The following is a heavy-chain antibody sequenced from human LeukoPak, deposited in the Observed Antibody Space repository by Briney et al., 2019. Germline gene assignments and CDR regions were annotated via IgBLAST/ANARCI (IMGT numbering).Heavy chain of an antibody. D-gene: IGHD1/OR15-1a*01. CDR1: GFTFDDYA. V-gene: IGHV3-9*01. J-gene: IGHJ4*02. CDR2: ISWNSGSI. Sequence: PGGSQRLSCAASGFTFDDYALHWVRQAPGKGPEWVSGISWNSGSITYADSVKGRLTVSRDNAKNSLFLQMNSLRAEDTALYYCAKDRTGKITGNMDSWGQGTPVTVSS. CDR3: AKDRTGKITGNMDS.